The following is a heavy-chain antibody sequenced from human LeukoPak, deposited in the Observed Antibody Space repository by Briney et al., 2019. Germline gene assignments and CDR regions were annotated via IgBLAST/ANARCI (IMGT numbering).Heavy chain of an antibody. Sequence: GGSLRLSCAASGFTFSGYPMHWVRQAPGKGLEWVTVISYDGSNKYYADSVKGRLTISRDNSKNTLYLQMNSLRPDDTAVYCCARDRGTPYDSRFYYYYYGMDVWGQGTTVTVS. J-gene: IGHJ6*02. D-gene: IGHD3-3*01. CDR1: GFTFSGYP. V-gene: IGHV3-30-3*01. CDR3: ARDRGTPYDSRFYYYYYGMDV. CDR2: ISYDGSNK.